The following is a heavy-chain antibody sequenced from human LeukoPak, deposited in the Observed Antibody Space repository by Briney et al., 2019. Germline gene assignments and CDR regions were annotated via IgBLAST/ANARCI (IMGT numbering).Heavy chain of an antibody. CDR3: ARAATGGNWFDP. J-gene: IGHJ5*02. CDR2: ISAYNGNT. V-gene: IGHV1-18*01. Sequence: ASVKVSCKASGYTFTSYGISWVRQALGQGLEWMGWISAYNGNTNYAQKLQGRVTMTTDTSTSTAYMELRSLRSDDTAVYYCARAATGGNWFDPWGQGTLVTVSS. D-gene: IGHD1-14*01. CDR1: GYTFTSYG.